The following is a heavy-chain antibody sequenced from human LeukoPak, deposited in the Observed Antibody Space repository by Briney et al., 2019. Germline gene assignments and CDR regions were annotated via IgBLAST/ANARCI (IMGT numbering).Heavy chain of an antibody. Sequence: SETLSLTCTVSGYSISSGYYWGWIRQPPGKGLEWIGSMYHSGSTYYNPSLKSRVTISVDTSKNQFSLKLSSVTAADTAVYYCARVRYYYDSSGYYRASAFDIWDQGTMVTVSS. CDR3: ARVRYYYDSSGYYRASAFDI. V-gene: IGHV4-38-2*02. J-gene: IGHJ3*02. CDR2: MYHSGST. CDR1: GYSISSGYY. D-gene: IGHD3-22*01.